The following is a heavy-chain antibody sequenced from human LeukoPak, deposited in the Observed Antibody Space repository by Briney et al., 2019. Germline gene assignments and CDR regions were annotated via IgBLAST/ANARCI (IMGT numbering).Heavy chain of an antibody. D-gene: IGHD3-10*01. CDR1: VGSISTYY. CDR3: LRITQGTVDY. J-gene: IGHJ4*02. CDR2: ISYSGST. Sequence: SETLSLTCTVSVGSISTYYWGWIRQPPGKGLEWIGYISYSGSTTYAPSLESRVTISVDTSKNQFSLRLSSVTAADTAVYYCLRITQGTVDYWGQGILVTVSS. V-gene: IGHV4-59*01.